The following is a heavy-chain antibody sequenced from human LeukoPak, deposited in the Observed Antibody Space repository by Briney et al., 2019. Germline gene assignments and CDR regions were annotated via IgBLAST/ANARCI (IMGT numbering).Heavy chain of an antibody. V-gene: IGHV3-11*01. D-gene: IGHD3-10*01. CDR2: ISSSGSTI. J-gene: IGHJ4*02. Sequence: GGSLRLSCAASGFTFSDYYMSWIRQAPGKGLEWVSYISSSGSTIYYADSVKGRFTISRDNAKNSLYLQMNSLRAEDTAVYYCARAMVRGVSHAAFDYWGQGTLVTVSS. CDR1: GFTFSDYY. CDR3: ARAMVRGVSHAAFDY.